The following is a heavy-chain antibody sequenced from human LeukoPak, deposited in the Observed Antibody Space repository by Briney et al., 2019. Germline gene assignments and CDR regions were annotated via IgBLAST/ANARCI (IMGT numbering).Heavy chain of an antibody. D-gene: IGHD3-10*01. CDR3: ARERITMVRGVRQRGNWFDP. CDR2: ISAYNGNT. J-gene: IGHJ5*02. CDR1: GYTFTSYG. Sequence: GASVKVSCKASGYTFTSYGISWVRQAPGQGLEWMGWISAYNGNTNYAQKLQGRVTMTTDTSTSTAYMELRSLRSDDTAVYYCARERITMVRGVRQRGNWFDPWGQGTLVTVSS. V-gene: IGHV1-18*01.